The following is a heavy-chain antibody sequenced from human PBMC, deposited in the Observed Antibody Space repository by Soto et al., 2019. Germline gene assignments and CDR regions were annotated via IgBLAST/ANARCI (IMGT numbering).Heavy chain of an antibody. J-gene: IGHJ5*02. CDR2: ISAYNGNT. V-gene: IGHV1-18*04. Sequence: ASVKVSCKASGYTFTSYGISWVRQAPGQGLEWMGWISAYNGNTNYAQKLQGRVTMTTDTSTSTAYMELRSLRSDDTAVYYCARVTDIVVVPAAWFDPWGQGTLVTVPQ. D-gene: IGHD2-2*01. CDR3: ARVTDIVVVPAAWFDP. CDR1: GYTFTSYG.